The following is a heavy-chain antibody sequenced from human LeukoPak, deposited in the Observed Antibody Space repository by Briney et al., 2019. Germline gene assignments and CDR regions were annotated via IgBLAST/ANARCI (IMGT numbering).Heavy chain of an antibody. D-gene: IGHD5-12*01. V-gene: IGHV3-23*01. Sequence: GASLRLSCAASGFTFSSYAMSWVRQAPGKGLEWVSAISGSGGSTYYADSVKGRFTISRDNSKNTLYLQMNSLRAEDTAVYYCARSDSGYGHLDYWGQGTLVTVSS. CDR2: ISGSGGST. CDR3: ARSDSGYGHLDY. CDR1: GFTFSSYA. J-gene: IGHJ4*02.